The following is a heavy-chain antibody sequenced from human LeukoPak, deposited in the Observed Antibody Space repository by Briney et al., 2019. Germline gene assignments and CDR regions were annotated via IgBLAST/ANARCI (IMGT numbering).Heavy chain of an antibody. Sequence: SETLSLTCTVSGGSISSGGYYWSWIRQPPGKGLEWIGYIYHSGSTYYNPSLKSRVTISVDRSKNQFSLKLSSVTAADTAVYYCARGGPNRSGWTLDYWGQGTLVTVSS. CDR3: ARGGPNRSGWTLDY. CDR2: IYHSGST. V-gene: IGHV4-30-2*01. D-gene: IGHD6-19*01. CDR1: GGSISSGGYY. J-gene: IGHJ4*02.